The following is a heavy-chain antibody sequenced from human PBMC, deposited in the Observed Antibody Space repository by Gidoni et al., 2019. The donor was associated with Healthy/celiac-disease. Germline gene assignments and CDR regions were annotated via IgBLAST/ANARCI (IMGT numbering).Heavy chain of an antibody. CDR1: GGTFSSYA. D-gene: IGHD2-15*01. CDR3: ARVGGGNKINYYYYYMDV. CDR2: IIPIFGTA. V-gene: IGHV1-69*01. J-gene: IGHJ6*03. Sequence: QVQLVQSGAEVKKPGSSVKVSCKASGGTFSSYAISWVRQAPGQGLEWMGGIIPIFGTANYAQKFQGRVTITADESTSTAYMELSSLRSEDTAVYYCARVGGGNKINYYYYYMDVWGKGTTVTVSS.